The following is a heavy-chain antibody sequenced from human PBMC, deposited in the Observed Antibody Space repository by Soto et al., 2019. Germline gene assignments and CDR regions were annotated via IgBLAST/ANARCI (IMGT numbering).Heavy chain of an antibody. CDR3: ARHIFSGYDPHNYAPDV. CDR2: IFPGDSET. Sequence: PGESLKISCKAYGYIFAHYWIGWVRQTPGKGLEWMGIIFPGDSETRYSPSFHGQVTISVDKSDNTASLQWSALQASDTGLYYCARHIFSGYDPHNYAPDVWGQGTTVTVSS. CDR1: GYIFAHYW. J-gene: IGHJ6*02. V-gene: IGHV5-51*01. D-gene: IGHD5-12*01.